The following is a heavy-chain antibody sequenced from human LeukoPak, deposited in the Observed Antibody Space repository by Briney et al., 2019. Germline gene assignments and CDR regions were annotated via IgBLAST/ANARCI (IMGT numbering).Heavy chain of an antibody. V-gene: IGHV4-59*08. CDR2: IYYSGST. CDR1: GGSISSYY. Sequence: PSETLSLTCTVSGGSISSYYWSWIRQPPGKGLEWIGYIYYSGSTNYNPSLKSRVTISVDTSKNQFSLKLSSVTAADTAVYYCAQSNEEDWYYDFWSGGARTGPRGQNWFDPWGQGTLVTVSS. CDR3: AQSNEEDWYYDFWSGGARTGPRGQNWFDP. D-gene: IGHD3-3*01. J-gene: IGHJ5*02.